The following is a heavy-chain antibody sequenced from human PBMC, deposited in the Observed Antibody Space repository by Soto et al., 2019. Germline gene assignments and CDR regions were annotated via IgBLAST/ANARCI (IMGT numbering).Heavy chain of an antibody. V-gene: IGHV1-18*01. CDR1: GYTFTSYG. CDR3: ARVPHVGATRDRFDP. Sequence: ASVKVSCKASGYTFTSYGISWVRQAPGQGLEWMGWISAYNGNTNYAQKLQGRVTMTTDTSTSTAYMELRSLRSDDTAVYYCARVPHVGATRDRFDPWGQGTLVTVSS. J-gene: IGHJ5*02. CDR2: ISAYNGNT. D-gene: IGHD1-26*01.